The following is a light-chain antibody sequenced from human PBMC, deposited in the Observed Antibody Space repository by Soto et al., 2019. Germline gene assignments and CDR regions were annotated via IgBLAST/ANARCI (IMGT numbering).Light chain of an antibody. J-gene: IGLJ3*02. Sequence: QSALTQPPSASGSPGQSVTISCTGTSSDVGGYNYVSWYRQDPGKAPKLMIYEVSERPSGVPDRFSGSKSGNTASLTVSGLQAEDEAGYYCFSYAGSNGWVFGGGTKVTVL. CDR2: EVS. CDR3: FSYAGSNGWV. CDR1: SSDVGGYNY. V-gene: IGLV2-8*01.